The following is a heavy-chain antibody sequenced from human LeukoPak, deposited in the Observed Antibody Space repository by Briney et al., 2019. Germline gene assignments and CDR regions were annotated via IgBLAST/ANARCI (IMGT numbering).Heavy chain of an antibody. CDR3: ARARYGSGSYAFDY. J-gene: IGHJ4*02. V-gene: IGHV4-34*01. Sequence: SETLSLTSAVYGGSFSGYYWSLIRQPPGNGLGWNGEINHSGSTNYNPSLKGQVTISVDTSKNQFSLKLSSVTAADTAVYYCARARYGSGSYAFDYWGQGTLLTVSS. CDR1: GGSFSGYY. CDR2: INHSGST. D-gene: IGHD3-10*01.